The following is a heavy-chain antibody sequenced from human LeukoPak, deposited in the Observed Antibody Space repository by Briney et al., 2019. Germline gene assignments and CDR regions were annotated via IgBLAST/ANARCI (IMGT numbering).Heavy chain of an antibody. D-gene: IGHD1-26*01. Sequence: SETLSLTCTVPGGSISSYYWSWIRQPPGKGLEWIGYIYYSGSTNYNPSLKSRVTISVDTSKNQFSLKLSSVTAADTAVYYCARHGSAYSPFDYWGQGTLVTVSS. V-gene: IGHV4-59*08. J-gene: IGHJ4*02. CDR2: IYYSGST. CDR3: ARHGSAYSPFDY. CDR1: GGSISSYY.